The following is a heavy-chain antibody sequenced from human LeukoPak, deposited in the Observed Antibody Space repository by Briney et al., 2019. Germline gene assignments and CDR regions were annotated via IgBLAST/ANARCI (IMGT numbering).Heavy chain of an antibody. CDR3: ARDPLGYDSSGYHDAFDI. Sequence: GGSLRLSCAASGFTFSSYSMNWVRQAPGKGLEWVSSISSSSSYIYYADSVKGRFTISRDNAKNSLYLQMNSLRAEDTAVYYCARDPLGYDSSGYHDAFDIWGQGTMVTVSS. V-gene: IGHV3-21*01. D-gene: IGHD3-22*01. J-gene: IGHJ3*02. CDR1: GFTFSSYS. CDR2: ISSSSSYI.